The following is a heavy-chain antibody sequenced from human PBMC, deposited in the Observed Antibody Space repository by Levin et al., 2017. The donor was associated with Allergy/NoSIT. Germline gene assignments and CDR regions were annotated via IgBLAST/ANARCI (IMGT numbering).Heavy chain of an antibody. V-gene: IGHV3-21*01. Sequence: GESLKISCAASGFTFSSYSMNWVRQAPGKGLEWVSSISSSSSYIYYADSVKGRFTISRDNAKNSLYLQMNSLRAEDTAVYYCARHFYDSSGYYYSFGFDPWGQGTLVTVSS. CDR1: GFTFSSYS. CDR3: ARHFYDSSGYYYSFGFDP. D-gene: IGHD3-22*01. J-gene: IGHJ5*02. CDR2: ISSSSSYI.